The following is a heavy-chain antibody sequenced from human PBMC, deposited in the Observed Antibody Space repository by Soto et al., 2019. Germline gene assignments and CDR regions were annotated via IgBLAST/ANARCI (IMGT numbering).Heavy chain of an antibody. V-gene: IGHV1-58*02. Sequence: GASVKVSCQASGYIFSSYDMNWVRQAPGQGLEWIGWIVVGSGNTNYAQKFQERVTITRDMSTSTAYMELSSLRSEDTAVYYCAAATNARLSPGNYYYMDVWGKGTTVTVSS. D-gene: IGHD2-8*01. CDR3: AAATNARLSPGNYYYMDV. CDR2: IVVGSGNT. J-gene: IGHJ6*03. CDR1: GYIFSSYD.